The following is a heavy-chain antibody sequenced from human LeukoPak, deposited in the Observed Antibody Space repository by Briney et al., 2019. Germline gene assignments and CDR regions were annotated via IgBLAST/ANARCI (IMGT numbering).Heavy chain of an antibody. D-gene: IGHD2-2*01. J-gene: IGHJ6*02. CDR3: TSLPNIYCSSTSCYDDFYYGMDV. Sequence: PGGSLKLSCAASGFTFSGYAMHWVRQASGKGQEWVGRIRSKASSYATAYAASVKGRFTISRDDSKNTAYLQMNSLKTEDTAVYYCTSLPNIYCSSTSCYDDFYYGMDVWGQGTTVTVSS. CDR2: IRSKASSYAT. CDR1: GFTFSGYA. V-gene: IGHV3-73*01.